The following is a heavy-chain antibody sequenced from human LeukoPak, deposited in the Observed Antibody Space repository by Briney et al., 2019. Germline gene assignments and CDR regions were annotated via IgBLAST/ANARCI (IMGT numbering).Heavy chain of an antibody. Sequence: PGTSPRLSCAASGFTINNFAMHWVRQAPGTGLEGVAVISIDGAKTYSADSLKGRFTISRDNSKKTLYLKMNTVRAEDTAVYSCAKGEGGSSSWYDFYDYGMDVWGKGTTVTVSS. CDR3: AKGEGGSSSWYDFYDYGMDV. J-gene: IGHJ6*04. V-gene: IGHV3-30*18. D-gene: IGHD2-2*01. CDR1: GFTINNFA. CDR2: ISIDGAKT.